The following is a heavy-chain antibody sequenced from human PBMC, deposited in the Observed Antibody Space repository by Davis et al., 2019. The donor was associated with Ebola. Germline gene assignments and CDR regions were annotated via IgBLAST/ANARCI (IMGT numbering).Heavy chain of an antibody. CDR2: IWYDGSNK. J-gene: IGHJ4*02. Sequence: PGGSLRLSCAASGFTFSSYGMHWVRQAPGKGLEWVAVIWYDGSNKYYADSVKGRFTISRDNSKNTLYLQMNSLRAEDTAVYYCASTISRIAARLNYWGQGTLVTVSS. CDR1: GFTFSSYG. CDR3: ASTISRIAARLNY. D-gene: IGHD6-6*01. V-gene: IGHV3-33*01.